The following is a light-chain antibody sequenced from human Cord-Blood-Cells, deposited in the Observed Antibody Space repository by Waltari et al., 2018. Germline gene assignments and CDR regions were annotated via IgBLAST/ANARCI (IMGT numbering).Light chain of an antibody. CDR1: QSISSY. J-gene: IGKJ1*01. V-gene: IGKV1-39*01. CDR3: QQSYSTPQT. CDR2: AAS. Sequence: EIQMTQSPSSMSESVGDRVTITCRASQSISSYLNWYQQKPGKAPKLLIYAASSLQSGVPSRFSGSGSGTDFTLTISSLQPEDFATYYCQQSYSTPQTFGQGTKVEIK.